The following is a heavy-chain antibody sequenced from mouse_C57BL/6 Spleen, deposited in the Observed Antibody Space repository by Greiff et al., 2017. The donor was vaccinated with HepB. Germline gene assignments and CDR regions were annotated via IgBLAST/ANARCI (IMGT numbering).Heavy chain of an antibody. J-gene: IGHJ4*01. D-gene: IGHD2-4*01. V-gene: IGHV5-4*03. CDR3: ARDYDYTYAMDY. Sequence: EVMLVESGGGLVKPGGSLKLSCAASGFTFSSYAMSWVRQTPEKRLEWVATISDGGSYTYYPDNVKGRFTISRDNAKNNLYLQMSHLKSEDTAMYYCARDYDYTYAMDYWGQGTSVTVSS. CDR1: GFTFSSYA. CDR2: ISDGGSYT.